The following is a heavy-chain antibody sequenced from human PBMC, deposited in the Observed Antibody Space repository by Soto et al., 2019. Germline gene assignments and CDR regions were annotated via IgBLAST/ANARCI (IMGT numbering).Heavy chain of an antibody. V-gene: IGHV1-69*16. CDR2: ILPVLGNT. D-gene: IGHD1-1*01. CDR1: GGTFGRYT. CDR3: ARGSAVLNGTNAQFTH. Sequence: QVQLVQSGPQVKKPGASVKVSCTASGGTFGRYTISWVRQAPGQGLEWMGGILPVLGNTNVAQRLQDRLTFRADDSTSPAYVELSNLQPEDTAIYCWARGSAVLNGTNAQFTHWGQGTLVTVSS. J-gene: IGHJ4*02.